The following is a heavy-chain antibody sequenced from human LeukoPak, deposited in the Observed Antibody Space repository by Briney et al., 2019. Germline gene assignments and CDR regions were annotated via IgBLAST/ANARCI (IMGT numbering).Heavy chain of an antibody. CDR2: INPNSGGT. CDR3: ARDLGAVAGDWFDP. Sequence: ASVKVSCKASGYTFTGYYMHWVRQAPGQGLEWMGWINPNSGGTSYAQKFQGRVTMTRDTSISTAYMELSRLRSDDTAVYYCARDLGAVAGDWFDPWGQGTLVTVSS. D-gene: IGHD6-19*01. CDR1: GYTFTGYY. V-gene: IGHV1-2*02. J-gene: IGHJ5*02.